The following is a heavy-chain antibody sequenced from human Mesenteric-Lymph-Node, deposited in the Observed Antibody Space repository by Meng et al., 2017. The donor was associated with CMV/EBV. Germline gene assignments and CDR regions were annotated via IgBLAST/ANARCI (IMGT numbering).Heavy chain of an antibody. CDR1: GYTLTSYG. D-gene: IGHD3-3*01. J-gene: IGHJ4*02. Sequence: SVKVSCKASGYTLTSYGISWVRQAPGQGLEWMGGIIPMFGITYYTQEFQGRVTITTDESTNTAYMELSSLTSEDTAFYYCARGAPGDLWSGYYPFDHWGQGTLVTVSS. CDR2: IIPMFGIT. V-gene: IGHV1-69*05. CDR3: ARGAPGDLWSGYYPFDH.